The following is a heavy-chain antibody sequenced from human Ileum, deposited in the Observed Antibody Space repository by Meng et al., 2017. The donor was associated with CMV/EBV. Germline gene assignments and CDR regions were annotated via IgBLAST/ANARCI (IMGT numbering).Heavy chain of an antibody. CDR1: GFTFSSYE. J-gene: IGHJ6*02. CDR2: ISSSGSTI. D-gene: IGHD3-3*01. Sequence: GGSLRLSCPASGFTFSSYEMNWVRQAPGKGLEWVSYISSSGSTIYYADSVKGRFTISRDNAKNSLYLQMNSLRAEDTAVYYCARDGYSFEVAILAYYGMDVWGQGTTVTVSS. V-gene: IGHV3-48*03. CDR3: ARDGYSFEVAILAYYGMDV.